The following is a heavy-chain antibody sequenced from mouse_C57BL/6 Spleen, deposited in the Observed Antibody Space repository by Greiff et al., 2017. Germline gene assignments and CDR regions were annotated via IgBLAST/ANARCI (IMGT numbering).Heavy chain of an antibody. Sequence: EVQLQQSGPELVKPGASVKISCKASGYSFTGYYMNWVKQSPEKSLEWIGEINPSTGGTTYNQKFKAKATLTVDKSSSTAYMQLKSLTSEDSSVYYCERTYGNLAWFAYWGQGTLVTVSA. CDR3: ERTYGNLAWFAY. CDR1: GYSFTGYY. CDR2: INPSTGGT. V-gene: IGHV1-42*01. D-gene: IGHD2-1*01. J-gene: IGHJ3*01.